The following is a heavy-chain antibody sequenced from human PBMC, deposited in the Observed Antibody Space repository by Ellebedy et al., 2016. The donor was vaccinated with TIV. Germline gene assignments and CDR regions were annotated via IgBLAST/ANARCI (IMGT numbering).Heavy chain of an antibody. J-gene: IGHJ4*02. CDR2: IWHDGSKK. V-gene: IGHV3-33*06. CDR1: GFTFSRDG. Sequence: GESLKISCAASGFTFSRDGMHWVRQAPGKGLEWVAVIWHDGSKKYYADSVKGRFTISRDNSKNTLYLQMNSLRAEDTAVYYCAKEQSPYYDILTDSFDYWGQGALVTVSS. CDR3: AKEQSPYYDILTDSFDY. D-gene: IGHD3-9*01.